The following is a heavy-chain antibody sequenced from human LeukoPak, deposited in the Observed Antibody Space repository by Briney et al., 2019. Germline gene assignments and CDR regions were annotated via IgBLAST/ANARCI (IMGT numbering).Heavy chain of an antibody. D-gene: IGHD3-10*01. CDR1: GYTFTSYG. CDR3: ARDEDKYYYGSGSYSDY. Sequence: ASVTVSCKASGYTFTSYGISWVRQAPGQGLEWMGWISAYNGNTNYAQKLQGRVTMTTDTSTSTAYMELRSLRSDDTAVYYCARDEDKYYYGSGSYSDYWGQGTLVTVSS. J-gene: IGHJ4*02. V-gene: IGHV1-18*01. CDR2: ISAYNGNT.